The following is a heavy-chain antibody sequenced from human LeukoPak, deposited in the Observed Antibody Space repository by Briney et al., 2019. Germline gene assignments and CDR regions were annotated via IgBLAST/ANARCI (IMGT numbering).Heavy chain of an antibody. D-gene: IGHD3-9*01. Sequence: GGSLRLSCAASGLTVSSNYMSWVRQAPGKGLEWVSVFYSGGSTNYADSVKGRFTISRHNSKNTLYLQMNSLRPEETAVYYCARGFENYYGMDVWGQGTTVTVSS. CDR1: GLTVSSNY. CDR3: ARGFENYYGMDV. V-gene: IGHV3-53*04. CDR2: FYSGGST. J-gene: IGHJ6*02.